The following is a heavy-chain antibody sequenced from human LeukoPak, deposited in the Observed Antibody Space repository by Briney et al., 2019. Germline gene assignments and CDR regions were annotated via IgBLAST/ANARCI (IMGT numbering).Heavy chain of an antibody. V-gene: IGHV3-21*01. CDR3: ARDRLDTAMVWAY. CDR2: ISSSSSYI. Sequence: GGSLRLSCAASGFTFSSYSMNWVRQAPGKGLEWVSSISSSSSYIYYADPVKGRFTISRDNAKNSQYLQMNSLRAEDTAVYYCARDRLDTAMVWAYWDQGTLVTVSS. D-gene: IGHD5-18*01. CDR1: GFTFSSYS. J-gene: IGHJ4*02.